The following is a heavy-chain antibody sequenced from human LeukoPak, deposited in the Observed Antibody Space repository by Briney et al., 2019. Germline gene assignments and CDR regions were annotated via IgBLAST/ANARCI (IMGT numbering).Heavy chain of an antibody. J-gene: IGHJ4*02. CDR1: GFTFSSYA. V-gene: IGHV3-7*01. CDR3: ARDGRDGFIDY. Sequence: GGSLRLSCAASGFTFSSYAMHWVRQAPGKGLEWVANLNEDGTKKYYVDSVKGRFTIPRDNAKNSLYLQMDSLRDEDTAVYYCARDGRDGFIDYWGQGTLVTVSS. D-gene: IGHD5-24*01. CDR2: LNEDGTKK.